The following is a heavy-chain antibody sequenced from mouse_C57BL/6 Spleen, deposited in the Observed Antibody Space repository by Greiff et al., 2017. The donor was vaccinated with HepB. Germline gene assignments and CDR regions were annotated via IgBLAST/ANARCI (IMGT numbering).Heavy chain of an antibody. V-gene: IGHV6-3*01. J-gene: IGHJ3*01. Sequence: EVQLVESGGGLVQPGGSMKLSCVASGFTFSNYWMNWVRQSPEKGLEWVAQIRLKSDNYATHYAESVKGRFTISRDDSKSSVYLQMNNLRAEDTGIYYCTIATVAATRFAYWGQGTLVTVSA. CDR2: IRLKSDNYAT. CDR3: TIATVAATRFAY. D-gene: IGHD1-1*01. CDR1: GFTFSNYW.